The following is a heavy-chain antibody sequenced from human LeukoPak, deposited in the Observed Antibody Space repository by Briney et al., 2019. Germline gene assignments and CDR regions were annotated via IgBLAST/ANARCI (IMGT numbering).Heavy chain of an antibody. D-gene: IGHD3-10*01. Sequence: PSETLSLTCTVSGYSISSGYYWGWIRQPPGKGLEWIGRIYTSGSITYNPSLKSRVSMSVDTSKNQFSLKLSSVTAADTAAYYCARDSGTTGEVKFDPWGQGTLVTVSS. CDR1: GYSISSGYY. CDR3: ARDSGTTGEVKFDP. V-gene: IGHV4-38-2*02. J-gene: IGHJ5*02. CDR2: IYTSGSI.